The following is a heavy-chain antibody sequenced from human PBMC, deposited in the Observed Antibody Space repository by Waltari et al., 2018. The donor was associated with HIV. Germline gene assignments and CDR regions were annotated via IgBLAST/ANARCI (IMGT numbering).Heavy chain of an antibody. Sequence: EVQLVASGGGVVQPGESLRLPCAASGFTVGTHYVSLVRPPPGKGLEGVSLITDYATTFYADAVKGRCSISRDTSMNTVHLQMNSLRAEDTALYYCVRERNTVTTTSYYFDFWGQGTLVTVSS. V-gene: IGHV3-66*01. D-gene: IGHD4-17*01. CDR3: VRERNTVTTTSYYFDF. CDR2: ITDYATT. J-gene: IGHJ4*02. CDR1: GFTVGTHY.